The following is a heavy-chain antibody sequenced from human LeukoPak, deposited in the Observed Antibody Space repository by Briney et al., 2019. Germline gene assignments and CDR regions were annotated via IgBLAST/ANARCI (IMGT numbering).Heavy chain of an antibody. CDR3: ARQSDDLGYFQH. CDR1: GGSLSSYY. D-gene: IGHD3-16*01. V-gene: IGHV4-59*08. J-gene: IGHJ1*01. CDR2: IYYRGRT. Sequence: SETLSLTCTVSGGSLSSYYWSWIRQPPGEGLERIGYIYYRGRTKYNPSLQSRVTISVDTSRNQFSLRLSSVTAADTAVYYCARQSDDLGYFQHWGQGTLVTVSS.